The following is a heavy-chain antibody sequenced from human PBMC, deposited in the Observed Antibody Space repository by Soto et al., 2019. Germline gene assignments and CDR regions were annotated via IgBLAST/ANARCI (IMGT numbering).Heavy chain of an antibody. D-gene: IGHD1-26*01. CDR1: GGSISSSSYY. CDR3: ARPRRGSYYFDY. Sequence: QLQLQESGPGLVKPSETLSLTCTVSGGSISSSSYYWGWIRQPPGKGLEWIGSIYYSGSTYYNPSLKSRVTISVDTSKNQFSLKLSSVTAADTAVYYCARPRRGSYYFDYWAREPWSPSPQ. J-gene: IGHJ4*02. CDR2: IYYSGST. V-gene: IGHV4-39*01.